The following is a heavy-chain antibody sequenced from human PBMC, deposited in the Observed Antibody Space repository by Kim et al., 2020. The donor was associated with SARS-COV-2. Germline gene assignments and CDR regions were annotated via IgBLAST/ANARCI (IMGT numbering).Heavy chain of an antibody. CDR3: ARWRRWDGMDV. CDR1: GFTVSSNY. V-gene: IGHV3-53*01. J-gene: IGHJ6*02. Sequence: GGSLRLSCAASGFTVSSNYMSWVRQAPGKGLEWVSVIYSGGSTYYADSVKGRFTISRDNSKNTLYLQMNSLRAEDTAVYYCARWRRWDGMDVWGQGTTVTVSS. CDR2: IYSGGST.